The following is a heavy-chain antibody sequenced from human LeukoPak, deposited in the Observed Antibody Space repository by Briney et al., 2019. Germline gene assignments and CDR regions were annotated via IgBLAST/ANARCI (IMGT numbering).Heavy chain of an antibody. CDR1: GGSISNYY. D-gene: IGHD2-2*01. V-gene: IGHV4-39*06. CDR2: IYYSGST. Sequence: SETLSLTCTVSGGSISNYYWGWIRQPPGEGLEWIGSIYYSGSTYYNSSLQSRVTISVHMSNNQFALKLSSVTAADTAVYYCARGGIYCSSTSCPFDYWGQGTLVTVSS. CDR3: ARGGIYCSSTSCPFDY. J-gene: IGHJ4*02.